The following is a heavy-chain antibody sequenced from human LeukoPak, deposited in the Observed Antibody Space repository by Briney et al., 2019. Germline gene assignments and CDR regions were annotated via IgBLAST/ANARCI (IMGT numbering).Heavy chain of an antibody. V-gene: IGHV3-30*04. Sequence: GGSLRLSCAVSGFTFNSYTMHWVRQAPGTGLEWVAVISYDGSNAFYTDSVKGRFTISRDNSKNTLYLQMNSLRAEDTALYYCARDGSPLDYYGSGSYDYWGQGTLVTVSS. J-gene: IGHJ4*02. CDR3: ARDGSPLDYYGSGSYDY. CDR2: ISYDGSNA. D-gene: IGHD3-10*01. CDR1: GFTFNSYT.